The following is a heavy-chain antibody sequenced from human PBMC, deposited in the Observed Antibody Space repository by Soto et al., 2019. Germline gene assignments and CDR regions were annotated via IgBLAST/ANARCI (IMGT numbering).Heavy chain of an antibody. CDR3: AKDEPDY. CDR2: ISYDGSNK. J-gene: IGHJ4*02. Sequence: QVQLVESGGGVGQPGRSLRLSCAASGFTFSSYGMHWVRQAPGKGLEWVAVISYDGSNKYYADSVKGRFTISRDNSKNTLYLQMNSLRAEDTAVYYCAKDEPDYWGQGTLVTVSS. V-gene: IGHV3-30*18. CDR1: GFTFSSYG.